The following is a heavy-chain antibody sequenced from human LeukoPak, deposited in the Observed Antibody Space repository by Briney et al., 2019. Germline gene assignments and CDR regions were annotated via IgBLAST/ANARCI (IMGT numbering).Heavy chain of an antibody. Sequence: ASVTVSCKASGYTFTSYGISWVRQAPGQGVEWMGWISAYNGKTNDAQKLQGRVTMTTDTSTSTAYMELRSLRSDDTAVYYCEGVFITMIVVGPGPFDYWGQGTLVTVSS. CDR2: ISAYNGKT. CDR1: GYTFTSYG. J-gene: IGHJ4*02. CDR3: EGVFITMIVVGPGPFDY. D-gene: IGHD3-22*01. V-gene: IGHV1-18*01.